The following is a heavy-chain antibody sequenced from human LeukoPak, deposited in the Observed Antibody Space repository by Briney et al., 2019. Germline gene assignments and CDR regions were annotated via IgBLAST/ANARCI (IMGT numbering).Heavy chain of an antibody. CDR2: ISSSSSYI. D-gene: IGHD6-6*01. J-gene: IGHJ6*02. V-gene: IGHV3-21*01. Sequence: GGSLRLSCAASGFTFSSYSMNWVRQAPGKGLEWVSSISSSSSYIYYAGSVKGRFTISRDNAKNSLYLQMNSLRAEDTAVYYCASGSSSSAYYYYGMDVWGQGTTVTVSS. CDR1: GFTFSSYS. CDR3: ASGSSSSAYYYYGMDV.